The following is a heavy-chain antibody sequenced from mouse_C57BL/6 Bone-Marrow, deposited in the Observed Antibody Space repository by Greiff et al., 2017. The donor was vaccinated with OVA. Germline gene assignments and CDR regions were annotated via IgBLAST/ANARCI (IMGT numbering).Heavy chain of an antibody. CDR2: IYPGSGNT. CDR3: ARSWLLHAMDY. V-gene: IGHV1-76*01. J-gene: IGHJ4*01. Sequence: VQLQQSGAELVRPGASVKLSCKASGYTFTDYYINWVKQRPGQGLEWIARIYPGSGNTYYNEKFKGKATLTAEQSSSTAYMQLSSLTSEDSAVYFCARSWLLHAMDYWGQGTSVTVSS. D-gene: IGHD2-3*01. CDR1: GYTFTDYY.